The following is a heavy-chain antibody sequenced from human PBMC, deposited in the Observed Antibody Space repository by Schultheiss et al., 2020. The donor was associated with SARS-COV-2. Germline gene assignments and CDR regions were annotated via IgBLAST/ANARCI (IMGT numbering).Heavy chain of an antibody. V-gene: IGHV1-2*02. CDR2: INPNSGGT. CDR3: ARDRSPGNRNVYDY. D-gene: IGHD1-14*01. J-gene: IGHJ4*02. CDR1: GYTFTSYG. Sequence: ASVKVSCKASGYTFTSYGISWVRQAPGQGLEWMGWINPNSGGTNYAQKFHGRVTMTRDTSISTAYMELSRLRSDDTAVYYCARDRSPGNRNVYDYWGQGILVTVSS.